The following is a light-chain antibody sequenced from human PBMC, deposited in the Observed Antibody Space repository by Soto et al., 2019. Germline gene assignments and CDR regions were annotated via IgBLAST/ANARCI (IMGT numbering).Light chain of an antibody. V-gene: IGKV1-6*01. J-gene: IGKJ1*01. CDR3: LQDYNYPWT. CDR2: AAS. Sequence: AIQMTQSPSSLSASAGDRVTITCRASQGITNDLGWYQQKPGKAPKLLIYAASTLQSGVPSRFSGSGSGTDFTLTISSLQPEDFATYFCLQDYNYPWTFGQGTRVEIK. CDR1: QGITND.